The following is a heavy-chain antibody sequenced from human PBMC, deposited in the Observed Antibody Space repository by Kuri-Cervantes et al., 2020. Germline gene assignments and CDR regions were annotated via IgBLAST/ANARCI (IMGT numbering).Heavy chain of an antibody. D-gene: IGHD2-2*01. CDR1: GYTFTSYG. J-gene: IGHJ6*02. V-gene: IGHV1-18*01. Sequence: ASVKVSCKASGYTFTSYGISWVRQAPGQGLEWMGWISAYNGNTNYAQKLQGRVTMTTDTSTSTAYMELRSLRSDDTAAYYCAREGNHCSSTSCAIYYGMDVWGQGTTVTVSS. CDR3: AREGNHCSSTSCAIYYGMDV. CDR2: ISAYNGNT.